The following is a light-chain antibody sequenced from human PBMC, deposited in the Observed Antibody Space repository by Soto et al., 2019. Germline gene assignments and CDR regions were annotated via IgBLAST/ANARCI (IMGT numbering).Light chain of an antibody. CDR3: QVWDSISDVGV. CDR2: DD. Sequence: YELTQPPSVSVAPGQTARITCGGNIGSKLVHWYQQKPGQAPVLVVYDDDRPSGIPERFSGFNSGNTATLTISRVEAGDEADYYCQVWDSISDVGVFGTGTKLTVL. V-gene: IGLV3-21*02. J-gene: IGLJ1*01. CDR1: IGSKL.